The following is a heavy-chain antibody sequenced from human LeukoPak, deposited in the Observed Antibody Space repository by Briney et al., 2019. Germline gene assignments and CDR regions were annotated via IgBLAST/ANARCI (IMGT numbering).Heavy chain of an antibody. D-gene: IGHD5-18*01. Sequence: GGSLRLSCAASGFIFSNYWMGWVRQAPGKGLEWVANIKQDESDKYYVDSVKGRFTISRDNAKNSLYLQMNSLRPEDTAVYYCARGYIYGYHYWGQGTLVTVSS. CDR1: GFIFSNYW. CDR3: ARGYIYGYHY. V-gene: IGHV3-7*03. CDR2: IKQDESDK. J-gene: IGHJ4*02.